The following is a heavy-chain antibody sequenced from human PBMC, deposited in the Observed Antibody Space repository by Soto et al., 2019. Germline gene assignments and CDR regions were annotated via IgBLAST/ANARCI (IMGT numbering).Heavy chain of an antibody. CDR3: ARGRIAEPEGLYFQH. J-gene: IGHJ1*01. Sequence: SETLSLTCAVYGGSFSGYYWSWIRQPPGKGLEWIGEINHSGSTNYNPSLKSRVTISVDTSKNQFSLKLSSVTAADTAVYYCARGRIAEPEGLYFQHWGQGTLVTVSS. V-gene: IGHV4-34*01. D-gene: IGHD6-13*01. CDR2: INHSGST. CDR1: GGSFSGYY.